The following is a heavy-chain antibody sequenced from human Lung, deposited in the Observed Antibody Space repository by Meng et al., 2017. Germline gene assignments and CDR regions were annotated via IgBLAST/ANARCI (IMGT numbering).Heavy chain of an antibody. Sequence: GESLKISCTVSGVASTDSDIHWVRQASGKGLEWVGRIRSKGYSFATASPASLKGRFTVSRDDSHNTAYLQMDSLIPEDTAVYYCTMYRSSHIWGQGTMVTVSS. V-gene: IGHV3-73*01. CDR1: GVASTDSD. D-gene: IGHD6-13*01. J-gene: IGHJ3*02. CDR3: TMYRSSHI. CDR2: IRSKGYSFAT.